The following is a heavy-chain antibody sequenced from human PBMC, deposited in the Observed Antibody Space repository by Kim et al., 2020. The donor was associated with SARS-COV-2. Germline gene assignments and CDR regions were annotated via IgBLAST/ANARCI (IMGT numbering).Heavy chain of an antibody. J-gene: IGHJ4*02. V-gene: IGHV4-39*01. Sequence: YNPSLKSRVTISVDTSKNQFALKLSSVTAADTAVYYCARHHEALSSPCDYWGQGTLVTVSS. CDR3: ARHHEALSSPCDY. D-gene: IGHD6-13*01.